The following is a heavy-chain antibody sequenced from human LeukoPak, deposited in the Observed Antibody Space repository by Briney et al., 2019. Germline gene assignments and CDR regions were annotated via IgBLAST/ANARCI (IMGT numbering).Heavy chain of an antibody. D-gene: IGHD1-26*01. V-gene: IGHV3-33*06. J-gene: IGHJ4*02. CDR3: PKSPDPSGSYYDY. CDR2: IWYDRSNK. Sequence: GGSLRLXCAASGFTFSSYGMHWVRQAPGKALEWVAVIWYDRSNKYYADSVKGRFTISRDNSKNTLYLQMNSLRAEDTAVYYCPKSPDPSGSYYDYWGQGTLVTVSS. CDR1: GFTFSSYG.